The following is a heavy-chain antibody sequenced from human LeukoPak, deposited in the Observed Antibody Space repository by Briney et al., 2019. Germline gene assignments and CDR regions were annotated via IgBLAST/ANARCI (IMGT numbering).Heavy chain of an antibody. J-gene: IGHJ4*02. Sequence: SETLSLTCSVSGGSINSYYWSWVRQPPGKGLEWIGYVYYSGSTNCNASLKSRVTISLETSKNQTSLKLSSVTAADTAVYYCARVGEMATIMDYYFDYWGQGTLVTVSS. V-gene: IGHV4-59*01. D-gene: IGHD5-24*01. CDR2: VYYSGST. CDR1: GGSINSYY. CDR3: ARVGEMATIMDYYFDY.